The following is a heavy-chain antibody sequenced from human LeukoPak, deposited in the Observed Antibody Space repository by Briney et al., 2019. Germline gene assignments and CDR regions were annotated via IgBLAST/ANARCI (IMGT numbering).Heavy chain of an antibody. Sequence: PGRSLRLSCAASGFTFDDYAMHWVRQAPGKGLEWVAVISYDGSNKYYADSVKGRFTISRDNSKNTLYLQMNSLRAEDTAVYYCARDGYSNHDFDYWGQGTLVTVSS. CDR1: GFTFDDYA. V-gene: IGHV3-30-3*01. J-gene: IGHJ4*02. D-gene: IGHD4-11*01. CDR2: ISYDGSNK. CDR3: ARDGYSNHDFDY.